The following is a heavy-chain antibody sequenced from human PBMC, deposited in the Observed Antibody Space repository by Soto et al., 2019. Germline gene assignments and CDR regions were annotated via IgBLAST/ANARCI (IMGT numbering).Heavy chain of an antibody. V-gene: IGHV3-23*01. CDR3: AKEPQKEGATLGSDY. CDR2: ISGSGGST. Sequence: GGSLRLSCAASGFTFSSYAMSWVRQAPGKGLEWVSAISGSGGSTYYADSVKGRFTISRDNSKNTLYLQMNSLRAEDTALYYCAKEPQKEGATLGSDYWGQGTLVTVSS. J-gene: IGHJ4*02. D-gene: IGHD2-15*01. CDR1: GFTFSSYA.